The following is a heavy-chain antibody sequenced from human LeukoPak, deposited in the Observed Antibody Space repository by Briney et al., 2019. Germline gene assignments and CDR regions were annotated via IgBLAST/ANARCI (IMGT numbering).Heavy chain of an antibody. D-gene: IGHD6-19*01. V-gene: IGHV3-23*01. J-gene: IGHJ3*02. CDR1: GFIFSSHG. CDR2: ISPSGGIT. Sequence: PGGSLRLSCAASGFIFSSHGMNWVRQAPGKGLEWVSGISPSGGITYYTDSVKGRFTISRDNSKNTQSLQMNSLRAEDTAVYYCARDGPSGWYDQGDAFDIWGQGTMVTVSS. CDR3: ARDGPSGWYDQGDAFDI.